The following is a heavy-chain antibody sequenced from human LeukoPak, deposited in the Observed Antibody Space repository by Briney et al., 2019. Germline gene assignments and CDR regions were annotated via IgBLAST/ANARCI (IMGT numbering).Heavy chain of an antibody. CDR1: GDSVSSNSAA. V-gene: IGHV6-1*01. J-gene: IGHJ4*02. D-gene: IGHD1-26*01. Sequence: SQTLSLTCAISGDSVSSNSAAWNWIRQSPSRGLEWLGRTYYRSKWSNDYALAVKSRITINPDTSKNQFSLHLNSVTPEDTAVYYCSREGPVGAINFEYWGQGTVVTVSS. CDR3: SREGPVGAINFEY. CDR2: TYYRSKWSN.